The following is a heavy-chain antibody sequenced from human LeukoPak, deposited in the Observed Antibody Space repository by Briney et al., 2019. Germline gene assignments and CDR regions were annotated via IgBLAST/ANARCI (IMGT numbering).Heavy chain of an antibody. CDR1: GFTFSDSW. V-gene: IGHV3-7*01. J-gene: IGHJ6*02. CDR3: ATYTHWVAGDV. D-gene: IGHD3-16*01. Sequence: GGSLRLSCAASGFTFSDSWMSWVRQAPGKGLEWVANMNQDGSEKDYVDSVKGRFSISRDNARNSLYLQMGSLRAEDTAVYYCATYTHWVAGDVWGQGTTVTVSS. CDR2: MNQDGSEK.